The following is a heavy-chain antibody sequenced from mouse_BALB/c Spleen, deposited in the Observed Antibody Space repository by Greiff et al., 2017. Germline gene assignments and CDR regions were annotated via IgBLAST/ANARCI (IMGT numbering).Heavy chain of an antibody. Sequence: VKLVESGPGLVAPSQSLSITCTVSGFSLTSYGVHWVRQPPGKGLEWLGVIWAGGSTNYNSALMSRLSISKDNSKSQVFLKMNSLQTDDTAMYYCARDGYGLYDYAMDYWGQGTSVTVSS. CDR3: ARDGYGLYDYAMDY. CDR1: GFSLTSYG. CDR2: IWAGGST. V-gene: IGHV2-9*02. J-gene: IGHJ4*01. D-gene: IGHD2-10*02.